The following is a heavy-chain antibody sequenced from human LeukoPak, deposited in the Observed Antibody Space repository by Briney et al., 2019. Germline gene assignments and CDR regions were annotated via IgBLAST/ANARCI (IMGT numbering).Heavy chain of an antibody. D-gene: IGHD2/OR15-2a*01. Sequence: EASVNVSCKASGYTFTSDQIYWLRQAPGQGLEWVGWIKPSSGDTLYEQKFQGRVTMTRDKSISSAYMELSSLRSDDTAVYYCARKSAGFLTAWGQGTLVTVSS. CDR2: IKPSSGDT. CDR1: GYTFTSDQ. V-gene: IGHV1-2*02. CDR3: ARKSAGFLTA. J-gene: IGHJ5*02.